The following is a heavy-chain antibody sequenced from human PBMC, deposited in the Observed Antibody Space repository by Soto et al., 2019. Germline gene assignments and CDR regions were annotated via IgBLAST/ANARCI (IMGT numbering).Heavy chain of an antibody. V-gene: IGHV4-34*01. CDR3: AHSTAIVYSSGWSWFDP. D-gene: IGHD6-19*01. CDR1: GGSLTDYW. Sequence: SETLSLTCAVYGGSLTDYWWTWIRQTPGQGLEWIGEINHIGESNHNPSLKSRVTISLDTSKNQVVLTMTNMDPVDTATYYCAHSTAIVYSSGWSWFDPWGQGTLVTVS. CDR2: INHIGES. J-gene: IGHJ5*02.